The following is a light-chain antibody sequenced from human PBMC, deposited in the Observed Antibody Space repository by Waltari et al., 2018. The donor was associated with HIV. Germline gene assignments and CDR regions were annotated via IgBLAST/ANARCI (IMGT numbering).Light chain of an antibody. V-gene: IGLV1-51*01. CDR2: ETN. CDR1: SSNIAHNY. J-gene: IGLJ2*01. CDR3: GTWDSSLGVVV. Sequence: QSVLTPPPPVSAAPGQKVTISCSGSSSNIAHNYVSWYPRVPGTARKPLIVETNKRPSGIPCRISGSKSGTSATLGVTGIQTGDEADYDCGTWDSSLGVVVFGGGTKLTVL.